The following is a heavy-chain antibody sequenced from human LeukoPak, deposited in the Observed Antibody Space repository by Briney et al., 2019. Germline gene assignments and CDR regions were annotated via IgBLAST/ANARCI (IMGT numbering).Heavy chain of an antibody. CDR3: ARDPYDFWSGLGYGYYYGMDV. CDR2: ISSSSSYI. CDR1: GFTFSSYS. Sequence: PGGSLRLSCAASGFTFSSYSMNWVRQAPGKGLEWVSSISSSSSYIYYADSVKGRFTISRDNAKNSLYLQMNSLRAEDTAVYYCARDPYDFWSGLGYGYYYGMDVWGQGTTVTVSS. D-gene: IGHD3-3*01. J-gene: IGHJ6*02. V-gene: IGHV3-21*01.